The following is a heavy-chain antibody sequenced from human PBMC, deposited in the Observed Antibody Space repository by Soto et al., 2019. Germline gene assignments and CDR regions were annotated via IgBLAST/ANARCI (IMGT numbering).Heavy chain of an antibody. CDR2: IIPIFGTA. CDR3: AHSSSWYRDY. D-gene: IGHD6-13*01. V-gene: IGHV1-69*01. Sequence: SVKVSCNASGGTFSSYAISWVRQAPGQGLEWMGGIIPIFGTANYAQKFQGRVTITAGESTSTAYMELSSLRSEDTAVYYCAHSSSWYRDYWGRGTLVTVSS. CDR1: GGTFSSYA. J-gene: IGHJ4*02.